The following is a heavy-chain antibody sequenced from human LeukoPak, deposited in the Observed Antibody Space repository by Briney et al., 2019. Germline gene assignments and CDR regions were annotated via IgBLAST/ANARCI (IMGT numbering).Heavy chain of an antibody. CDR2: IKPHSGGT. Sequence: ASVKVSCKTSGGYYMHWMRQAAGHGLEWMGWIKPHSGGTNYAQKFQGRVTMTRDTSISTAYMELSSLRSDDTAVYYCATGSDYYDSGGYHQVEAFDIWGQGTMVTVSS. CDR3: ATGSDYYDSGGYHQVEAFDI. D-gene: IGHD3-22*01. V-gene: IGHV1-2*02. CDR1: GGYY. J-gene: IGHJ3*02.